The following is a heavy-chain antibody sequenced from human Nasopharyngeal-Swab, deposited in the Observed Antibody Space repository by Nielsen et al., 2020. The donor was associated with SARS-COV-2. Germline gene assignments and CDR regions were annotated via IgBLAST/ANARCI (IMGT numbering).Heavy chain of an antibody. J-gene: IGHJ5*02. CDR1: GGSISSYY. Sequence: SETLSLTCTVSGGSISSYYWSWIRQPPGKGLEWIGYIYYSGSTNYNPSLKSRVTISVDTSKNQFSLKLSSVTAADTAVYYCARDSSSWYGNWLDPWGQGTLVTVSS. CDR3: ARDSSSWYGNWLDP. CDR2: IYYSGST. D-gene: IGHD6-13*01. V-gene: IGHV4-59*01.